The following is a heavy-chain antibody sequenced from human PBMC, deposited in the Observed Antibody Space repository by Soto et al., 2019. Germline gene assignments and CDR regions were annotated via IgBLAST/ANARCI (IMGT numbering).Heavy chain of an antibody. CDR1: GGSISSGGYS. D-gene: IGHD1-1*01. J-gene: IGHJ4*02. Sequence: SETLSLTCAVSGGSISSGGYSWSWIRQPPGKGLEWIGYIYHSGSTYYNPSLKSRVTISVDRSKNQFSLKLSSVTAADTAVYYCARADRLDNFDYWRQGTLVTVSS. CDR2: IYHSGST. CDR3: ARADRLDNFDY. V-gene: IGHV4-30-2*01.